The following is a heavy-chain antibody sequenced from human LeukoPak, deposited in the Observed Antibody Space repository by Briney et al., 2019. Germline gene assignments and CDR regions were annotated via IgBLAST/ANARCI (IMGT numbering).Heavy chain of an antibody. CDR3: TTDASTYCSNGICYTGGNFDY. CDR2: IRSKPNNYAT. D-gene: IGHD2-8*01. J-gene: IGHJ4*02. V-gene: IGHV3-73*01. CDR1: GFTFSGSA. Sequence: GGSLRLSCAASGFTFSGSAMHWVRQASGKGLEWVGRIRSKPNNYATAYAASVKGRFTISRDDSKNTMYLQMNSLKTEDTAVYYCTTDASTYCSNGICYTGGNFDYWGQGTLVTVSS.